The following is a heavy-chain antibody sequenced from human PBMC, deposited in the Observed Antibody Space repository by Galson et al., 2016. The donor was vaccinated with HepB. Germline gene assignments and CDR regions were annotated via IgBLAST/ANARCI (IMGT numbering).Heavy chain of an antibody. J-gene: IGHJ6*02. Sequence: SLRLSCAASGFTFSNYAMTWVRRAPGRGLEWVSGISGSGGNTYYADSAKGRFTISRDNSKNTLFLQIISLRAEDTAVYYCSKVPSRNYGSGAGYGMDVWGQGTTVTVSS. CDR1: GFTFSNYA. CDR3: SKVPSRNYGSGAGYGMDV. CDR2: ISGSGGNT. D-gene: IGHD3-10*01. V-gene: IGHV3-23*01.